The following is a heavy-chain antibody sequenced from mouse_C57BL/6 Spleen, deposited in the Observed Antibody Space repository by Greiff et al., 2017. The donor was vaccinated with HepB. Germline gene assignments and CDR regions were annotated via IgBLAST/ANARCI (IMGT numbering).Heavy chain of an antibody. CDR3: ASSDGDGGYYFDY. CDR1: GYTFTDYN. D-gene: IGHD3-1*01. J-gene: IGHJ2*01. Sequence: EVKLQQSGPELVKPGASVKIPCKASGYTFTDYNMDWVKQSHGKSLEWIGDINPNNGGTIYNQKFKGKATLTVDKSSSTAYTEFRSLTSEDTAVYYCASSDGDGGYYFDYWGQGTTHTVCS. CDR2: INPNNGGT. V-gene: IGHV1-18*01.